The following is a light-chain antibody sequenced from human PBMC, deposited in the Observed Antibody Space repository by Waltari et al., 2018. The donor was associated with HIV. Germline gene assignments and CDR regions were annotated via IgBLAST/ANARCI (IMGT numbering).Light chain of an antibody. CDR1: QNIDTY. Sequence: DIQMTQSPSSLSASVGDRVTITCRASQNIDTYLNWYQLRPGKAPNLLIYSASTLRSGVHSRFSATGSGTHFTLTINSLQPEDSATYYCQHSYITPHTFGQGTKLEIK. CDR3: QHSYITPHT. V-gene: IGKV1-39*01. J-gene: IGKJ2*01. CDR2: SAS.